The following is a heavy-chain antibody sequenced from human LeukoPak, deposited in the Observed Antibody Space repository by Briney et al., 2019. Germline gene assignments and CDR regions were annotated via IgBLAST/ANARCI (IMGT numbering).Heavy chain of an antibody. J-gene: IGHJ4*02. CDR1: GFTFSSYT. D-gene: IGHD1-1*01. CDR2: ISSSSSYI. V-gene: IGHV3-21*01. CDR3: AKGALERRLSYLSGQSHFDY. Sequence: PGGSLRLSCAASGFTFSSYTMNWVRQAPGKGLEWVSSISSSSSYIYYADSVKGRFTISRDNSKNTLYLQMNSLRAEDTAVYYCAKGALERRLSYLSGQSHFDYWGQGTLVTVSS.